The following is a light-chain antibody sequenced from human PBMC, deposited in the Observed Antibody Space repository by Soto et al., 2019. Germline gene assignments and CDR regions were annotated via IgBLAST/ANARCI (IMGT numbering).Light chain of an antibody. J-gene: IGKJ4*01. CDR2: AAS. CDR3: QQSYRVT. Sequence: DIQMTQSPSSLSASVGDRVTITCRASQSISSYLNWYQQKPGKAPKLLIYAASSLQSGVPSRFSGSGSGTDFTLTISSLQPEDFATYYCQQSYRVTFGGGTKVEIK. CDR1: QSISSY. V-gene: IGKV1-39*01.